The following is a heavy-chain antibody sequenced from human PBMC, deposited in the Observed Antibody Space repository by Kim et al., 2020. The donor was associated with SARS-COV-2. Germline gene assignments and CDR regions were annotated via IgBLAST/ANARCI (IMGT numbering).Heavy chain of an antibody. CDR2: IYYSGST. V-gene: IGHV4-39*01. Sequence: SETLSLTCTVTGGSISSSSYYWGWIRQPPGKGLEWIGSIYYSGSTYYNPSLKSRVTISVDTSKNQFSLKLSSVTAADTAVYYCARHYDCWSGYPEGYYYG. CDR1: GGSISSSSYY. J-gene: IGHJ6*01. CDR3: ARHYDCWSGYPEGYYYG. D-gene: IGHD3-3*01.